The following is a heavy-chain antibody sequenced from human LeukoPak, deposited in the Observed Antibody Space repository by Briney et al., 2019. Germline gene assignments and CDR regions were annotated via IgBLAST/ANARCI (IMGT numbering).Heavy chain of an antibody. V-gene: IGHV3-9*01. D-gene: IGHD3-10*01. CDR3: VRDRGAPDAFDL. CDR1: GFTFDDYG. Sequence: GGSLRLSCVAPGFTFDDYGMHWGRQAPGEGLEWVSTISWNSASVGYVDSMKGRFTISRDNAKKTLYLQMNSLRPEDTAIYYCVRDRGAPDAFDLWGQGTMVTVSS. CDR2: ISWNSASV. J-gene: IGHJ3*01.